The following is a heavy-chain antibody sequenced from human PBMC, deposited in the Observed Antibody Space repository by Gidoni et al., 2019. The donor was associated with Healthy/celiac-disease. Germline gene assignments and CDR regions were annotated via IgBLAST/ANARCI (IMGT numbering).Heavy chain of an antibody. CDR1: GGYIRISSYY. CDR2: IYYSGST. CDR3: ARPNGDYEGWFDP. V-gene: IGHV4-39*01. D-gene: IGHD4-17*01. Sequence: QLQLQESGPGLVKPSQTLSLTCTVSGGYIRISSYYWGWLRPPPGKGLEWIGSIYYSGSTYYTPSLKSRVTISVDTSKNQFSLKLSSVTAADTAVYYCARPNGDYEGWFDPWGQGTLVTVSS. J-gene: IGHJ5*02.